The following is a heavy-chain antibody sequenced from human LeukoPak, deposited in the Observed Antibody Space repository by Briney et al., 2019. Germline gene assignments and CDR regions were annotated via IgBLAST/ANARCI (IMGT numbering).Heavy chain of an antibody. CDR3: ARESVYDKGNWFDP. V-gene: IGHV3-30-3*01. D-gene: IGHD3-9*01. J-gene: IGHJ5*01. CDR2: ISYDGSNK. CDR1: GFTFSSYA. Sequence: GGSLRLSCAASGFTFSSYAMHWVRQAPGKGLEWVAVISYDGSNKYYADSVKGRFTISRDNSKNTLYLQMNSLRAEDTAVYYCARESVYDKGNWFDPWGQGTLVTVSS.